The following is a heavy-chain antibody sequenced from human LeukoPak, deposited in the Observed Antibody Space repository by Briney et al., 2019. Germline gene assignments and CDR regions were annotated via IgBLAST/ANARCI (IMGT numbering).Heavy chain of an antibody. CDR3: ARDRAWNYFDY. D-gene: IGHD3-3*01. CDR1: GFTFSGYA. CDR2: ISYDGGNK. Sequence: GRSLRLSCAASGFTFSGYAMHWVRQAPGMGLEWVAIISYDGGNKYYADSVKGRFTISRDNSKNTLSLQMDSLRAEDTAVYYCARDRAWNYFDYWGQGTLVTVSS. V-gene: IGHV3-30-3*01. J-gene: IGHJ4*02.